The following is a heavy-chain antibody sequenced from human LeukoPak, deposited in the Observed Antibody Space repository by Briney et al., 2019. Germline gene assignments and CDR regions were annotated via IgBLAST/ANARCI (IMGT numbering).Heavy chain of an antibody. CDR1: GYTFTGYY. CDR2: INPNSGGT. D-gene: IGHD3-22*01. J-gene: IGHJ3*02. V-gene: IGHV1-2*02. CDR3: ARGAYYYDSSLTSSDAFDI. Sequence: ASVKVSCKASGYTFTGYYMHWVRQAPGQGLEWMGWINPNSGGTNYAQKFQGRVTMTRDTSISTAYMELSRLRSDDTAVYYCARGAYYYDSSLTSSDAFDIWGQGTMATDSS.